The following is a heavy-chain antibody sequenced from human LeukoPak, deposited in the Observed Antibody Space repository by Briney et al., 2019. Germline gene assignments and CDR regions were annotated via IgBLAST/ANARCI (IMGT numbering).Heavy chain of an antibody. CDR1: GGSIGFFY. D-gene: IGHD3-22*01. V-gene: IGHV4-59*01. CDR3: ARRHYYNGRAYYFLDY. Sequence: PSETLSLTCTVSGGSIGFFYWSWLRQSPGKGLEWIGYIYYSGSTSYNPSLKSQVTISVDTSKNQFSLKLTSVTAADTAVYYCARRHYYNGRAYYFLDYWGQGTLVTVSS. J-gene: IGHJ4*02. CDR2: IYYSGST.